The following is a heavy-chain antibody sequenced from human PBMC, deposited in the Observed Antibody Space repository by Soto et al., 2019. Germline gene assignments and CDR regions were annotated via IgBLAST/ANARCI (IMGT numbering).Heavy chain of an antibody. CDR1: GFIFSSHW. CDR3: ARLYGSVSTLDY. CDR2: IKPDGSDK. V-gene: IGHV3-7*01. Sequence: PGGSLRLSCGTSGFIFSSHWMTWVRQAPGKGLEWVADIKPDGSDKHYVDSVKGRFTISRDNAEHSLYLQMSSLRAEDTAVYYCARLYGSVSTLDYWGQGTLVTVSS. J-gene: IGHJ4*02. D-gene: IGHD6-25*01.